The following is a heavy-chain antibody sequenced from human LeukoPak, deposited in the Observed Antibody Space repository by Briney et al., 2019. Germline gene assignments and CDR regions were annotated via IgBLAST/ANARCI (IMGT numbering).Heavy chain of an antibody. V-gene: IGHV4-39*07. Sequence: TSETLSLTCTVSGGSISSSSYYWGWIRQPPGKGLEWIGRTYYSGSTYYNPSLKSRVTISVDTSKNQFSLKLSSVTAADTAVYYCARHGSYYGSGSFWAAEMGYWGQGTLVTVSS. D-gene: IGHD3-10*01. CDR3: ARHGSYYGSGSFWAAEMGY. J-gene: IGHJ4*02. CDR1: GGSISSSSYY. CDR2: TYYSGST.